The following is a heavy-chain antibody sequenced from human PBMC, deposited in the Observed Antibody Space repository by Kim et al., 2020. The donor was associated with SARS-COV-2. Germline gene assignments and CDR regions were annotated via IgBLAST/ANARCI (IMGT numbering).Heavy chain of an antibody. D-gene: IGHD2-8*01. CDR2: IYTSGST. J-gene: IGHJ4*02. CDR1: GGSISSYY. Sequence: SETLSLTCTVSGGSISSYYWSWIRQPAGKGLEWIGRIYTSGSTNYNPSLKSRVTMSVDTSKNQFSLKLSSVTAADTAVYYCARVGRYCTNGVCYGVGYYFDYWGQGTLVTVSS. V-gene: IGHV4-4*07. CDR3: ARVGRYCTNGVCYGVGYYFDY.